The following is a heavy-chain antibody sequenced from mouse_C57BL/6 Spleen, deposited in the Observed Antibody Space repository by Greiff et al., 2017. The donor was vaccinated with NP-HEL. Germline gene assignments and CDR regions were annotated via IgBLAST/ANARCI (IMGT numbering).Heavy chain of an antibody. V-gene: IGHV1-55*01. CDR1: GYTFTSYW. D-gene: IGHD1-1*01. Sequence: VQLQQPGAELVKPGASVKMSCKASGYTFTSYWINWVKQRPGQGLEWIGDIYPGSGSTNYNKKFKSKATLTVDTSSSTAYMQLSSLTSEDSAVYYCARGSYYYGGSPHRCFDVWGTGTPVTVSS. CDR2: IYPGSGST. J-gene: IGHJ1*03. CDR3: ARGSYYYGGSPHRCFDV.